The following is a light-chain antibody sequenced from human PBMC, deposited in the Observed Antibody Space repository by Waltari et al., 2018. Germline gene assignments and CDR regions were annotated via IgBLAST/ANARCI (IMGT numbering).Light chain of an antibody. V-gene: IGKV1-39*01. CDR1: QSISIY. CDR3: QQTYSTPYT. Sequence: DIQMTQSPSSLSASVGARVTIPCRASQSISIYLNWYQQKPGKAPQLLIYAASRLQSGVPSRFSGSGSGTDFTLTISSLQPEDCATYYCQQTYSTPYTFGQGTKLEIK. CDR2: AAS. J-gene: IGKJ2*01.